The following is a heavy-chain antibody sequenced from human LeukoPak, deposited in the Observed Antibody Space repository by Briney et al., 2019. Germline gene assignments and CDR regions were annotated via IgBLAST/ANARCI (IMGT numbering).Heavy chain of an antibody. D-gene: IGHD5-18*01. CDR1: GGSISGYY. CDR2: IYYSGST. V-gene: IGHV4-59*01. Sequence: PSETLSLTCTVSGGSISGYYWSWIRQPPGKGLEWIGYIYYSGSTNYNPSLKSRVTISVDTSKNQFSLKLSSVTAADTAVYYCARGGYSYATDAFDIWGQGTMVTVSS. J-gene: IGHJ3*02. CDR3: ARGGYSYATDAFDI.